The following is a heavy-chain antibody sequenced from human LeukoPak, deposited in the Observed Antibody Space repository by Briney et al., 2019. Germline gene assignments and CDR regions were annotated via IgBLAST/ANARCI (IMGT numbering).Heavy chain of an antibody. D-gene: IGHD3-22*01. CDR1: GYTFTSYD. J-gene: IGHJ4*02. Sequence: GASVKVSCKASGYTFTSYDINWVRQATGQGLEWMGWMNPNSGNTGYAQKFQGRVTMTRNTSISTAYMKLSSLRSEDTAVYYCARQRSGYYHGDYWGQGTLVPSPQ. CDR3: ARQRSGYYHGDY. V-gene: IGHV1-8*01. CDR2: MNPNSGNT.